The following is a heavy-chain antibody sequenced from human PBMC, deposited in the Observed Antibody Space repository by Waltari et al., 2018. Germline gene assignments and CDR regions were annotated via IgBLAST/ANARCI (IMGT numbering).Heavy chain of an antibody. Sequence: EVQLVESGGGLVQPGGSLRLSCAASGFTFSSYSMNWVRQAPGKVLEWVLYISSSSSTIYYADSVKGRFTISRDNAKHSLYLQRNSLRAEDTAVYYCAREIGIGAFDIWGQGTMVTVSS. CDR1: GFTFSSYS. V-gene: IGHV3-48*04. CDR3: AREIGIGAFDI. CDR2: ISSSSSTI. J-gene: IGHJ3*02. D-gene: IGHD1-26*01.